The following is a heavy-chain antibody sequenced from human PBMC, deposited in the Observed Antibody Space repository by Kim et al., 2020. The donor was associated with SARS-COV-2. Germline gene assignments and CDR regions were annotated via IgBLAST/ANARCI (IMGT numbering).Heavy chain of an antibody. V-gene: IGHV4-39*01. CDR2: IYYSGST. J-gene: IGHJ6*01. CDR1: GGSISSSSYY. Sequence: SETLSLTCTVSGGSISSSSYYWGWIRQPPGKGLEWIGSIYYSGSTYYNPSLKSRVTISVDTSKNQFSLKLSSVTAADTAVYYCARIYGAGSYAYYYYGLDVCGPETTVTVSS. D-gene: IGHD3-10*01. CDR3: ARIYGAGSYAYYYYGLDV.